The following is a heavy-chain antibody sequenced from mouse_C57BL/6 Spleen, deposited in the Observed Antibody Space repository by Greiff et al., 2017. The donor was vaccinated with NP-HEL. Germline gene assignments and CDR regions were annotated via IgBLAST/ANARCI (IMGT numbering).Heavy chain of an antibody. CDR2: IYPGAGDT. D-gene: IGHD1-1*01. Sequence: QVQLQQPGAELVKPGASVKISCKASGYAFSSYWMNWVKQRPGKGLEWIGQIYPGAGDTNYNGKFKGKATLTADKSSSTAYMQLSSLTSEDSAVYFCARMDYYGSSQAWFAYWGQGTLVTVSA. V-gene: IGHV1-80*01. CDR1: GYAFSSYW. J-gene: IGHJ3*01. CDR3: ARMDYYGSSQAWFAY.